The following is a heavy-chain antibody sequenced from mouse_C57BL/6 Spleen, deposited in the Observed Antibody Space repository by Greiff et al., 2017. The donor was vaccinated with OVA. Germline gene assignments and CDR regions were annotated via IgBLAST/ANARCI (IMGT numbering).Heavy chain of an antibody. J-gene: IGHJ3*01. D-gene: IGHD3-2*02. V-gene: IGHV1-64*01. Sequence: QVHVKQPGAELVKPGASVKLSCKASGYTFTSYWMHWVKQRPGQGLEWIGMIHPNSGSTNYNEKFKSKATLTVDKSSSTAYMQLSSLTSEDSAVYYCARSDSSGYVWFAYWGQGTLVTVSA. CDR3: ARSDSSGYVWFAY. CDR1: GYTFTSYW. CDR2: IHPNSGST.